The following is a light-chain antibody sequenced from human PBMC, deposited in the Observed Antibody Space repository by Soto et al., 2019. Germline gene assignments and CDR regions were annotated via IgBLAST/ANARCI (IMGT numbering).Light chain of an antibody. Sequence: ETVMTPSPATLSVSPVERATLSCRASQSVSSNLAWYQQKFGQAPRLLIYGASTRATGVPVRFSGSGSGTEFTLTISSLQSEDFAVYYCQKCDTWPRKFGQGNTVDIK. CDR3: QKCDTWPRK. J-gene: IGKJ1*01. CDR1: QSVSSN. V-gene: IGKV3-15*01. CDR2: GAS.